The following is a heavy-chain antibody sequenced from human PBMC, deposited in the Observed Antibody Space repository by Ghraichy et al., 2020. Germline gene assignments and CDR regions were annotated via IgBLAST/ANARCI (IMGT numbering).Heavy chain of an antibody. J-gene: IGHJ5*02. Sequence: SETLSLTCAVYGGSFSGYYWSWIRQPPGKGLEWIGEINHSGSTNYNPSLKSRVTISVDTSKNQLSLKLSSVTAADTAVYYCARGRNRGYCTNGVCYRNWFYPWCQGTLVTVSS. CDR1: GGSFSGYY. CDR2: INHSGST. CDR3: ARGRNRGYCTNGVCYRNWFYP. D-gene: IGHD2-8*01. V-gene: IGHV4-34*01.